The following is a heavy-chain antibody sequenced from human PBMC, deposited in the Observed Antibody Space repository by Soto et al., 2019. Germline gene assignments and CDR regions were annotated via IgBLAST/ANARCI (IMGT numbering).Heavy chain of an antibody. CDR1: GGTFSSYT. CDR3: ARLLVLDYYYGMDV. J-gene: IGHJ6*02. V-gene: IGHV1-69*02. Sequence: VQLVQSGAEVKKPGSSVKVSCKASGGTFSSYTISWVRQAPGQGLEWMGRIIPILGIANYAQKFQGRVTITADKSTSTAYMELSSLRSEDTAVYYCARLLVLDYYYGMDVWGQGTTVTVSS. D-gene: IGHD6-13*01. CDR2: IIPILGIA.